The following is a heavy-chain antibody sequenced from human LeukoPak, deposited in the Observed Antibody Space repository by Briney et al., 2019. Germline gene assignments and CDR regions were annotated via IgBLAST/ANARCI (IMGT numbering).Heavy chain of an antibody. D-gene: IGHD6-13*01. CDR3: ARGGYSSSWYHFDY. CDR2: TYSGGTT. CDR1: GFTVGSNY. V-gene: IGHV3-53*01. J-gene: IGHJ4*02. Sequence: PGGSLGLSCAASGFTVGSNYMSWVRQAPGKGLEWVSVTYSGGTTNYADSVKGRFTISRDNSKNTLFLQMNSLRAEDTAVYYCARGGYSSSWYHFDYWGQGTLVTVSS.